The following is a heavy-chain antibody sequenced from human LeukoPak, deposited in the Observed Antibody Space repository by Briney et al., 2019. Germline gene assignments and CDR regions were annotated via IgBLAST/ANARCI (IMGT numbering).Heavy chain of an antibody. J-gene: IGHJ4*02. Sequence: SETLSRTCTVSGGSISSYYWSWIRQPAGKGLEWIGRIYTSGSTNYNPSLKSRVTMSVDTSKNQFSLKLSSVTAADTAVYYCARHRDGSSGYDLSLDYWGQGTLATVSS. V-gene: IGHV4-4*07. CDR1: GGSISSYY. CDR3: ARHRDGSSGYDLSLDY. CDR2: IYTSGST. D-gene: IGHD5-12*01.